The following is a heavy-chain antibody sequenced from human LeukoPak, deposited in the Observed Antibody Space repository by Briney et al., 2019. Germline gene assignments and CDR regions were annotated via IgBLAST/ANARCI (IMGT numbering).Heavy chain of an antibody. D-gene: IGHD3-10*02. J-gene: IGHJ6*04. CDR3: AELGITMIGGV. Sequence: TGGSLRLSCAASRFTFSANWMTWVRQAPGKGLEWVSYISSSGSTIYYADSVKGRFTISRDNAKNSLYLQMNSLRAEDTAVYYCAELGITMIGGVWGKGTTVTISS. V-gene: IGHV3-48*04. CDR2: ISSSGSTI. CDR1: RFTFSANW.